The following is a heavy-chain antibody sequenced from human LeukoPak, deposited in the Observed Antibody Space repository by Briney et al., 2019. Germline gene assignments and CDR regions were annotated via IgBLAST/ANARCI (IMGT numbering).Heavy chain of an antibody. CDR3: ARARFGWNDVLGIDY. V-gene: IGHV3-74*01. J-gene: IGHJ4*02. Sequence: GGSLRLSCAASGFTFSSYWMHWVRQAPGKGLVWVSRIISDGSSTSYADSVKGRFTISRDNAKNALFLQMNSLRAEDTAVYYCARARFGWNDVLGIDYWGQGTLVTVSS. CDR1: GFTFSSYW. D-gene: IGHD1-1*01. CDR2: IISDGSST.